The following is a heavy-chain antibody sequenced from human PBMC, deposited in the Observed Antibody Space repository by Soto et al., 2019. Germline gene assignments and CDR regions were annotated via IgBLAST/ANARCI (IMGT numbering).Heavy chain of an antibody. Sequence: QVQLVQSGAEVKKPGSSVKVSCKASGGTFSSYTISWVRQAPGQGLEWMGRIIPILGIANYAQKFQGRVTITEDKSTSTAYMELSSLRSEDTAVYYCASGGYYGSGRNYYYGMDVWGQGTTVTVSS. V-gene: IGHV1-69*02. CDR1: GGTFSSYT. CDR3: ASGGYYGSGRNYYYGMDV. J-gene: IGHJ6*02. CDR2: IIPILGIA. D-gene: IGHD3-10*01.